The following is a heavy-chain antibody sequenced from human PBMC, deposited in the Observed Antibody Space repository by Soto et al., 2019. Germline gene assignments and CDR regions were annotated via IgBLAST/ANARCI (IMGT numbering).Heavy chain of an antibody. J-gene: IGHJ6*03. CDR2: IIPIHGIA. V-gene: IGHV1-69*02. CDR1: GGTFSSYT. Sequence: GASVKVSCKASGGTFSSYTISWVRQAPGQGLEWMGRIIPIHGIANYAQKLQGRVTMTADTSTSTAYMELSSLRSDDTAVYYCARGDIVNYYYYMGVWGKGTTVTVSS. CDR3: ARGDIVNYYYYMGV. D-gene: IGHD2-15*01.